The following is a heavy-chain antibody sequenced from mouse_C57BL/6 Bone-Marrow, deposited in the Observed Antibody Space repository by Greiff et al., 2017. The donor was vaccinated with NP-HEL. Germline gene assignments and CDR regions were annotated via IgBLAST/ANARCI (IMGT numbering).Heavy chain of an antibody. Sequence: VQLQQSGPELVKPGASVKISCKASGYSFTGYYMNWVKQSPEKSLEWIGEINPSTGGTTYNQKFKAKATLTVDKSSSTAYMQRKSLTSEDSAVYYCARCGYYDAMDYWGQGTSVTVSS. CDR3: ARCGYYDAMDY. V-gene: IGHV1-42*01. D-gene: IGHD2-2*01. CDR1: GYSFTGYY. J-gene: IGHJ4*01. CDR2: INPSTGGT.